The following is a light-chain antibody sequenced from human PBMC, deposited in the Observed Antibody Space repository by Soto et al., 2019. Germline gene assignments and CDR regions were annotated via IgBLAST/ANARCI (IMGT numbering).Light chain of an antibody. J-gene: IGKJ1*01. CDR3: QQYGSSRT. CDR2: GAS. V-gene: IGKV3-20*01. Sequence: EIVLTHSPGTLSLSPRERATLSCRASQRVSSSYLAWYQQKPGQAPRLLIYGASSRATGIPARFSGSGSGTDFTLTISRLEPEDFAVYYCQQYGSSRTFGQGTKVDIK. CDR1: QRVSSSY.